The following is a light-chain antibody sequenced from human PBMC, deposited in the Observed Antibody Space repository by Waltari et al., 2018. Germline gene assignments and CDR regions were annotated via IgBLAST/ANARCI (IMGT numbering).Light chain of an antibody. V-gene: IGLV4-69*01. Sequence: QLVLTQSPSASASLGASVKLTCTLSSGHSSNVIAWLHQHPAKGPRYLMKVNSDGSHSKGDEIPDRFSGSSSGAERYLTISNLQSEDEADYYCQTGGHGTWVFGGGTKLTVL. CDR3: QTGGHGTWV. CDR1: SGHSSNV. J-gene: IGLJ3*02. CDR2: VNSDGSH.